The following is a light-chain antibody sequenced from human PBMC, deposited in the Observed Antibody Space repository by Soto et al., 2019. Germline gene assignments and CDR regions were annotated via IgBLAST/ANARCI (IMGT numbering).Light chain of an antibody. Sequence: QSALTQPPSASGSPGQSATISCTGTSSDVGGYNYVSWYQQHPGKAPKLMIYEVSKRPSGVPDRFSGSKSGNTASLTVSGLQAEDEADYYCSSYAGSYVVLGGGTKRTVL. CDR3: SSYAGSYVV. J-gene: IGLJ2*01. CDR2: EVS. V-gene: IGLV2-8*01. CDR1: SSDVGGYNY.